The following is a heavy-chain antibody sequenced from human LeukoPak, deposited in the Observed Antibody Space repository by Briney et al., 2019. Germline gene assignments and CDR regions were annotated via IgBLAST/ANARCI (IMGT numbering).Heavy chain of an antibody. D-gene: IGHD3-16*01. Sequence: GGSLRLSCAASGFTFSSYDMHWVRQVTGKGLEWVSSIDSAGDTYYPGSVKGRVTISRENARNSVYLQMNSLRAGDTAVYYCARGLRGGLDPWGQGTLVIVSS. CDR2: IDSAGDT. CDR1: GFTFSSYD. J-gene: IGHJ5*02. V-gene: IGHV3-13*04. CDR3: ARGLRGGLDP.